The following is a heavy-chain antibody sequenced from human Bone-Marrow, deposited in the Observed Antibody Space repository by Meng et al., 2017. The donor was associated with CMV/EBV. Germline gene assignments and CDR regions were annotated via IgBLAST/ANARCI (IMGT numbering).Heavy chain of an antibody. J-gene: IGHJ6*02. V-gene: IGHV4-38-2*02. Sequence: SETLSLTCTVSGYSISSGYYWGWIRQPPGKGLEWIGSIYHSGSTYYNPSLKSRVTISVDTSKNQFSLKLSSVTAADTAVYYCARLRRYGMDVWGQGTTVTVSS. CDR3: ARLRRYGMDV. CDR2: IYHSGST. CDR1: GYSISSGYY.